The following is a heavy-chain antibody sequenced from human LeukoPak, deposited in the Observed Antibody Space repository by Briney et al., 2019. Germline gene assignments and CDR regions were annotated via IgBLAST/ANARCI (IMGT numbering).Heavy chain of an antibody. J-gene: IGHJ4*02. Sequence: ASVKVSCKASGYTFTSYGISWVRQAPGQGLEWMGWISAYNGNTNYAQKLQGRVTMTTGTSTSTAYMELRSLRSDDTAVYYCATTLYDSSGYYYRGCMDYWGQGTLVTVSS. D-gene: IGHD3-22*01. CDR2: ISAYNGNT. V-gene: IGHV1-18*01. CDR1: GYTFTSYG. CDR3: ATTLYDSSGYYYRGCMDY.